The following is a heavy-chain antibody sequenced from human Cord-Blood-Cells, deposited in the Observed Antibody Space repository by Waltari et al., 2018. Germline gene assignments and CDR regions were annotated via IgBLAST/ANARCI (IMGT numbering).Heavy chain of an antibody. J-gene: IGHJ4*02. V-gene: IGHV3-7*01. CDR3: ARELLGDYFDY. CDR1: GFTFSSYW. Sequence: EVQLVESGGGLVQPGGPLRLSCAASGFTFSSYWMSWVRQAPGKGLEWVANIKQDGSEKYYVDSVKGRFTISRDNAKNSLYLQMNSLRAEDTAVYYCARELLGDYFDYWGQGTLVTVSS. D-gene: IGHD7-27*01. CDR2: IKQDGSEK.